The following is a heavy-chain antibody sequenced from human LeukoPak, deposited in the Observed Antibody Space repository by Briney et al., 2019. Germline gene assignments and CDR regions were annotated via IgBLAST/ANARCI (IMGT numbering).Heavy chain of an antibody. CDR1: GFTFSSYG. V-gene: IGHV3-23*01. J-gene: IGHJ4*02. Sequence: GGSLRLSCAASGFTFSSYGMSWVRQAPGKGLEWVSAISGSGGSTYYADSVKGRFTISRDNSRNTLYLQMNSLRAEDTAVYYCAKSSSLGRYYFDYWGQGTLVTVSS. CDR3: AKSSSLGRYYFDY. CDR2: ISGSGGST.